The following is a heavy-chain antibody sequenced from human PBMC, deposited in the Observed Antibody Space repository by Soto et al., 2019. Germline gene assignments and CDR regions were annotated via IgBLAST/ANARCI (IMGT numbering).Heavy chain of an antibody. V-gene: IGHV3-66*01. Sequence: EVQLVESGGGLVQPGGSLRLSCAASGFTVNNNYMSWVRQAPGKGLEWVSVIYSGGSTYYVDSVKGRFTMSRDNSKITVYLQMNSLRAEDTAVYYCARDLYSSGWLTGFDPWGQGTLVTVSS. J-gene: IGHJ5*02. D-gene: IGHD6-19*01. CDR3: ARDLYSSGWLTGFDP. CDR2: IYSGGST. CDR1: GFTVNNNY.